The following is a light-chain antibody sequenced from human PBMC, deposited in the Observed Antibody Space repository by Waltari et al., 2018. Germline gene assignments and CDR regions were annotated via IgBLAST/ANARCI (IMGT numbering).Light chain of an antibody. CDR3: QQYNTYPPT. J-gene: IGKJ4*01. Sequence: DIQMTQSPSSLSPSVGARVIITCRASQGINTYLAWFQQKPGKAPTSLIYAASTLQSGVSSNFSGSGSGTDFTLTISSLQPEDCATYYCQQYNTYPPTFGGGTRVEI. CDR2: AAS. V-gene: IGKV1-16*02. CDR1: QGINTY.